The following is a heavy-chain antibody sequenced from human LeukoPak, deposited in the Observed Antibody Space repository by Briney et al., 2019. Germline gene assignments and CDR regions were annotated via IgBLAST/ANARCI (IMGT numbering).Heavy chain of an antibody. CDR2: ISGSGGST. Sequence: GGSLRLSCAASGFTFSSYAMSWVRQAPGKGLEWVSAISGSGGSTYYADSVKGRFTISRDNSKNTLYLQMNSLRAEDTAVYYCARRTVQGIVVGSFDYWGQGTLVTVSS. J-gene: IGHJ4*02. V-gene: IGHV3-23*01. CDR3: ARRTVQGIVVGSFDY. CDR1: GFTFSSYA. D-gene: IGHD3-22*01.